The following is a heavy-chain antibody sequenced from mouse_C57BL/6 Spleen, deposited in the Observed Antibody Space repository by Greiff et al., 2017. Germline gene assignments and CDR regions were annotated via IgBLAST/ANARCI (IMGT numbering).Heavy chain of an antibody. CDR3: ARKGLYDYDGPVLDY. D-gene: IGHD2-4*01. CDR1: GYTITSYW. CDR2: IYPSDSET. V-gene: IGHV1-61*01. J-gene: IGHJ2*01. Sequence: QVQLQQPGAELVRPGSSVKLSCKASGYTITSYWMDWVKQRPGQGLEWIGNIYPSDSETHYNQKFKDKATLTVDKSSSTAYMQLSSLTSEDSAVYYCARKGLYDYDGPVLDYWGQGTTLTVSS.